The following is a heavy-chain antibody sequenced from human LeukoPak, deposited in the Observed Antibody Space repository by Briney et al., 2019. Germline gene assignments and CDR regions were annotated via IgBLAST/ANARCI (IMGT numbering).Heavy chain of an antibody. CDR1: GGSFSGYY. Sequence: SETLSLTCAVYGGSFSGYYWSWIRQPPGKGLEWIGEMNHSGRTNYNPSLKSRVTVSVDTSKNQFSLKLSSVTAADTAVYYCARGATVTQFDYWGQGTLVTVSS. D-gene: IGHD4-17*01. V-gene: IGHV4-34*01. CDR3: ARGATVTQFDY. CDR2: MNHSGRT. J-gene: IGHJ4*02.